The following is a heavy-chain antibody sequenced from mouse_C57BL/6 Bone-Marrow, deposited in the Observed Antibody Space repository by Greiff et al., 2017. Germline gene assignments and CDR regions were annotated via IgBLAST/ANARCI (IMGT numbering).Heavy chain of an antibody. CDR3: ARASIYYYGSSPYYYAMDY. CDR2: ISDGGSYT. D-gene: IGHD1-1*01. J-gene: IGHJ4*01. V-gene: IGHV5-4*03. Sequence: EVKVVESGGGLVKPGGSLKLSCAASGFTFSSYAMSWVRQTPEKRLEWVATISDGGSYTYYPDNVKGRFTISRDNAKNNLYLQMSHLKSEDTAMYYCARASIYYYGSSPYYYAMDYWGQGTSVTVSS. CDR1: GFTFSSYA.